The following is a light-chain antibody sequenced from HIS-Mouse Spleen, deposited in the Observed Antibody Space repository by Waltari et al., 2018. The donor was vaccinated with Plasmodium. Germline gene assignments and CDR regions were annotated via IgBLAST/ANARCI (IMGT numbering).Light chain of an antibody. CDR3: QQYNNWPPYT. CDR2: GAS. Sequence: EIVMTQSPATLSVSPGERATLSCRASQSVSSNLAWYQQKPGQAPMLLIYGASTRGTGIPASFSGSGSGTEFTLTISSLQSEDFAVYYGQQYNNWPPYTFGQGTKLEIK. CDR1: QSVSSN. V-gene: IGKV3-15*01. J-gene: IGKJ2*01.